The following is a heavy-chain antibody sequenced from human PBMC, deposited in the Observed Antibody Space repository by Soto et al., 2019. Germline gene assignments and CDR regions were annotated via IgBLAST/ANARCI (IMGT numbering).Heavy chain of an antibody. J-gene: IGHJ6*02. V-gene: IGHV4-31*03. CDR1: GDSSSSGGYY. Sequence: PWETLSLTCTVSGDSSSSGGYYWSWIRQHPGKGLEWIGYIYYSGGTYYNPSLKSRVTISVDTSKNQFSLKLSSMTAADTAVYYCARDRGALGMDVWGQGTTVTVSS. D-gene: IGHD3-10*01. CDR2: IYYSGGT. CDR3: ARDRGALGMDV.